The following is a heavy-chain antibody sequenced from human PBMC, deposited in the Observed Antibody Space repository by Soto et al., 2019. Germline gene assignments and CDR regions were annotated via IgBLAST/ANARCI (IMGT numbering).Heavy chain of an antibody. V-gene: IGHV1-46*01. Sequence: ASVKVSCKASGYTFTSYYMHWVRQAPGQGLEWMGIINPSGGSTNYAQKLQGRVTMTTDTSTSTAYMELRSLRSDDTAVYYCARGAIFGVVTYYYYGMDVWGQGTTVTVSS. CDR2: INPSGGST. J-gene: IGHJ6*02. CDR3: ARGAIFGVVTYYYYGMDV. CDR1: GYTFTSYY. D-gene: IGHD3-3*01.